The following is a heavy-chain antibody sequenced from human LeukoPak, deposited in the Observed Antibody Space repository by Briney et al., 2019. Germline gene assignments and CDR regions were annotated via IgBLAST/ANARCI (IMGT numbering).Heavy chain of an antibody. V-gene: IGHV3-23*01. Sequence: PGGSLRLSCAASGLTFRSYAMSWVRQAPGKGLEWVSAISGSGGSTYYADSVKGRFTISRDNSKNTLYLQMNSLRAEDTAVYYCAKVRMITMIAYDAFDIWGQGTMVTVSS. CDR2: ISGSGGST. CDR1: GLTFRSYA. CDR3: AKVRMITMIAYDAFDI. D-gene: IGHD3-22*01. J-gene: IGHJ3*02.